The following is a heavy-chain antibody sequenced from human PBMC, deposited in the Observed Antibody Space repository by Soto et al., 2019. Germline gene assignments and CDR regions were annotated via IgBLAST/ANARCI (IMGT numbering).Heavy chain of an antibody. J-gene: IGHJ4*02. Sequence: QVHLLESGGGVGQPGTSLRLSCAVSGSTFSRYAMHWVRQAPGKGLEWVSVISYDGSDTFYADSVKGRFTMSRDNSENTLSLQMKNMRLETTTISYAPGTTVTTVGYFNYRGQGTLVTVSS. V-gene: IGHV3-30*03. D-gene: IGHD4-17*01. CDR2: ISYDGSDT. CDR1: GSTFSRYA. CDR3: PGTTVTTVGYFNY.